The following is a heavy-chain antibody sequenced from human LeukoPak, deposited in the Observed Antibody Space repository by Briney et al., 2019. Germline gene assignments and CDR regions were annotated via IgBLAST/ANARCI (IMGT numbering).Heavy chain of an antibody. CDR2: INPNSGGT. V-gene: IGHV1-2*06. D-gene: IGHD6-19*01. CDR1: GYTFTGYY. CDR3: ASEGAVAGRNFLFFDY. J-gene: IGHJ4*02. Sequence: ASVKVSCKASGYTFTGYYMHWVRQAPGQGLEWMGRINPNSGGTNYAQKFQGRFTMTRDTSISTAYMELSRLRSDDTAVYYCASEGAVAGRNFLFFDYWGQGTLVTVSS.